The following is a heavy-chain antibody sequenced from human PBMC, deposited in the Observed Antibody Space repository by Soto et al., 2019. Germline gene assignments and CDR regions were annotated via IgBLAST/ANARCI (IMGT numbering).Heavy chain of an antibody. J-gene: IGHJ6*02. V-gene: IGHV3-7*01. CDR2: IKQDGSEK. CDR3: ARDPNIVLVPAALRSYYYYYGMGV. D-gene: IGHD2-2*01. Sequence: GGSLRLSCAASGFTFSSYWMSWVRQAPGKGLEWVANIKQDGSEKYYVDSVKGRFTISRDNAKNSLYLQMNSLRAEDTAVYYRARDPNIVLVPAALRSYYYYYGMGVWGQGTTVTVSS. CDR1: GFTFSSYW.